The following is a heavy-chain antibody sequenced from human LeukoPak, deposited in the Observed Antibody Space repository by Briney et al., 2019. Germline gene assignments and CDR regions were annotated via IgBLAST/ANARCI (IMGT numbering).Heavy chain of an antibody. D-gene: IGHD2-2*01. J-gene: IGHJ6*02. Sequence: GESLKISFKGSGYSFTSYWIGWVRQMPGKGLEWMGIIYPGDSDTGYSPSFQGQVTISADKSISTAYLQWSSLKASDTAMYYCARIPTASFYYYYGMNVWGQGTTVTVSS. CDR3: ARIPTASFYYYYGMNV. V-gene: IGHV5-51*01. CDR2: IYPGDSDT. CDR1: GYSFTSYW.